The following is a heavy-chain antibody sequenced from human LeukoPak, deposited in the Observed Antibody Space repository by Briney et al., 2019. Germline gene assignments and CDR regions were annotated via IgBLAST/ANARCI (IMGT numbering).Heavy chain of an antibody. Sequence: GGSLRLSCAASGFTFSGYAMSWVGQAPGTGREWVSAIGGSGGSTYYADSVKGRFPISRDNAKNSLYLQMNSLSAEDTAVYYCARGSVVAATSFYYYYMDVWGKGTTVTVSS. V-gene: IGHV3-23*01. CDR2: IGGSGGST. D-gene: IGHD2-15*01. J-gene: IGHJ6*03. CDR1: GFTFSGYA. CDR3: ARGSVVAATSFYYYYMDV.